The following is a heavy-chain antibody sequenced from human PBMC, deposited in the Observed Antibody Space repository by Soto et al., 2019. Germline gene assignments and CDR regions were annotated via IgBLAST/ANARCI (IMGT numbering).Heavy chain of an antibody. V-gene: IGHV1-24*01. D-gene: IGHD1-26*01. CDR1: GYTLTELS. CDR3: ARWGLSGSYYSFDC. Sequence: ASVKVSCKVSGYTLTELSMHWVRQAPGKGLEWMGGFDPEDGETIYAQKFQGRVTMTEDTSTDTAYMELSSLRSEDTAVYYCARWGLSGSYYSFDCWRQGTLVTVSS. CDR2: FDPEDGET. J-gene: IGHJ4*02.